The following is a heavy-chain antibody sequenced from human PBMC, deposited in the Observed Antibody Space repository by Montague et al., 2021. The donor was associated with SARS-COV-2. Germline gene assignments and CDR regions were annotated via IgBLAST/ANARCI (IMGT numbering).Heavy chain of an antibody. Sequence: SETLSLTCGVYGGSFGDDHWSWIRKPPGQGLELIWDIKQSGSTNYNPSPTRRVTISVDTFKNQFSLKLTSVTAADTAVYFCARCHLSVSMFVVVFTSASSCFDYWGQGAQVTVSS. J-gene: IGHJ4*02. CDR2: IKQSGST. CDR1: GGSFGDDH. D-gene: IGHD3-22*01. V-gene: IGHV4-34*01. CDR3: ARCHLSVSMFVVVFTSASSCFDY.